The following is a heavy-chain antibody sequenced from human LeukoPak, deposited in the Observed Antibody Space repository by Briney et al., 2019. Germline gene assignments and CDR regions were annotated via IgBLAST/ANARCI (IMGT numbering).Heavy chain of an antibody. CDR1: GFTFSSYA. Sequence: GGSLRLSCAASGFTFSSYAMHWVRQAPGKGLEYVSAISSNGGSTYYANSVKGRFTILRDNSKNTLYLQMGSLRAEDMAVYYCARYGHMTTVTTYFQHWGQGTLVTVSS. CDR3: ARYGHMTTVTTYFQH. J-gene: IGHJ1*01. D-gene: IGHD4-17*01. CDR2: ISSNGGST. V-gene: IGHV3-64*01.